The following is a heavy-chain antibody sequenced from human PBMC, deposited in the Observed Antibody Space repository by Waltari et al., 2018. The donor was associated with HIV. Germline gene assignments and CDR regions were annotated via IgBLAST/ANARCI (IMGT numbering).Heavy chain of an antibody. CDR3: ARRHVDTALVRWGLDD. V-gene: IGHV4-39*01. CDR1: GGSIRSSSSF. CDR2: IYYSGST. Sequence: QLQLQESGPGLVKPSETLSLTCTVSGGSIRSSSSFWGWIRQPPGKGLEWIGSIYYSGSTYYNPSLKSRVTISVDTPKNQFSLILSSVTAADTAVYYCARRHVDTALVRWGLDDWGQGTLVTVSS. D-gene: IGHD5-18*01. J-gene: IGHJ4*02.